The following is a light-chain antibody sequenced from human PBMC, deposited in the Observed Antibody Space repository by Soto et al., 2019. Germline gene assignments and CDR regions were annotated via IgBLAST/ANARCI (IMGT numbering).Light chain of an antibody. J-gene: IGKJ5*01. CDR1: QSVSNNY. CDR3: QQYDSWPMT. CDR2: GAS. V-gene: IGKV3-20*01. Sequence: VCTQSPGTLSLSPGARATLSCRASQSVSNNYLAWYQQKHGQAPRLFIYGASNRATGIPDRFSGSGSGTDLTLTIASLQSEDSDVYYCQQYDSWPMTFGQGTRLDIK.